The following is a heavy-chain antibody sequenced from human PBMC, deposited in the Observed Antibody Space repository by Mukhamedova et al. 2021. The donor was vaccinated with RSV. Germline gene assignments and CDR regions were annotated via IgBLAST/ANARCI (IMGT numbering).Heavy chain of an antibody. J-gene: IGHJ6*03. CDR2: ISAYNGNT. V-gene: IGHV1-18*01. Sequence: VRQAPGQGLEWMGWISAYNGNTNYAQKLQGRVTMTTDTSTSTAYMELRSLRSDDTAVYYCARDRGSYSPFYYYYYMDVLGKGTT. D-gene: IGHD1-26*01. CDR3: ARDRGSYSPFYYYYYMDV.